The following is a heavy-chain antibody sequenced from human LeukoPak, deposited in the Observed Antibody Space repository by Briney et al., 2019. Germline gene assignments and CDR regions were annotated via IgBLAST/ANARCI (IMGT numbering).Heavy chain of an antibody. V-gene: IGHV3-74*01. CDR2: IDSDGSTT. CDR1: GFTFSSYA. CDR3: ANGYRYCSSTSCDFDY. D-gene: IGHD2-2*01. Sequence: GGSLRLSCAASGFTFSSYAMSWVRQAPGKGLVWVSRIDSDGSTTDYAASVKGRFTISRDNARNTLYLQMNSLRAEDTAVYYCANGYRYCSSTSCDFDYWGKGTLVTVSS. J-gene: IGHJ4*02.